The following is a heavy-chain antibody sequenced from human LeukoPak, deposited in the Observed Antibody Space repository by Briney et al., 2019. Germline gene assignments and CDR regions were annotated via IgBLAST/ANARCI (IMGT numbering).Heavy chain of an antibody. CDR1: GYTFISYG. J-gene: IGHJ6*03. CDR3: AREGGVGPTAPPDYYSYQMDV. Sequence: ASVKVSCKASGYTFISYGITWVRQAPGQGLEWMGWISPYTTKTNYVQKLQGRVTMTTDTSTSTAYMELRSLRSDDTAVYYCAREGGVGPTAPPDYYSYQMDVWGNGTTVTVSS. V-gene: IGHV1-18*01. D-gene: IGHD1-26*01. CDR2: ISPYTTKT.